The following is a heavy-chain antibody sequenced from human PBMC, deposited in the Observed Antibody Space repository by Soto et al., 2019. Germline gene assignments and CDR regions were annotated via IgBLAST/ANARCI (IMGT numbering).Heavy chain of an antibody. Sequence: PSETLSLTCAVSGYSISSGYYWGWIRQPPGKGLEWIGSIYHSGSTYYNPSLKSRVTISVDTSKNQFSLKLSSVTAADTAVYYCARGHRRSNWNYGAFDIWGQGTMVTVSS. V-gene: IGHV4-38-2*01. CDR2: IYHSGST. CDR1: GYSISSGYY. J-gene: IGHJ3*02. CDR3: ARGHRRSNWNYGAFDI. D-gene: IGHD1-7*01.